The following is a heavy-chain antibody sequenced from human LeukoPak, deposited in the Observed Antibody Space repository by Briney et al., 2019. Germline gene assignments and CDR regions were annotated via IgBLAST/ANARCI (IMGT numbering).Heavy chain of an antibody. CDR1: GGSFSGYY. CDR3: ARGGSMYGMDV. D-gene: IGHD2-8*01. V-gene: IGHV4-34*01. Sequence: PSETLSLTCAVYGGSFSGYYWNWIRPPPGKGLEWIGEINPSGGTKNNPSLKSRVSISVDMSKKQFSLKLSSVTAADTAVYYCARGGSMYGMDVWGQGTTVTVSS. J-gene: IGHJ6*02. CDR2: INPSGGT.